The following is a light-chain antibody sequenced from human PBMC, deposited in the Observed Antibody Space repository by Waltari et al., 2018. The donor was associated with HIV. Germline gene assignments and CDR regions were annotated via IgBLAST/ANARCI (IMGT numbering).Light chain of an antibody. CDR1: TGPVTSGHF. V-gene: IGLV7-46*01. J-gene: IGLJ2*01. CDR2: DLS. CDR3: VIASSGARV. Sequence: QTVVTQEPSLTVSPGGTVTLTCGSSTGPVTSGHFPYWFQQKPGQVTRTLIYDLSNSHSWASARFSGSPRGVKAALTLSGAKPEEEAEYYCVIASSGARVFGGGTKLTVL.